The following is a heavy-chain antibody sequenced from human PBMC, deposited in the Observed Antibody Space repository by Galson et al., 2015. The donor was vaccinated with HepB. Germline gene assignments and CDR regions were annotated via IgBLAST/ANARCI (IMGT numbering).Heavy chain of an antibody. Sequence: SLRLSCAASGFTFSSNYMSWVRQAPGQGLEWVSVIYSGGSTYYADSVKGRFTISRDNSKNTLYLQMNSLRAEDTAVYYCASGEGEMATMSFDYWGQGTLVTVSS. D-gene: IGHD5-24*01. V-gene: IGHV3-53*01. CDR3: ASGEGEMATMSFDY. CDR1: GFTFSSNY. J-gene: IGHJ4*02. CDR2: IYSGGST.